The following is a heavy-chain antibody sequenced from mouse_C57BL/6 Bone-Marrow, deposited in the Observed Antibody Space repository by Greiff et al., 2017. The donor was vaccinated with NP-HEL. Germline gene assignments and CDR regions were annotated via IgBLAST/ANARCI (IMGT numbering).Heavy chain of an antibody. CDR2: ISDGGSYT. CDR3: ARETPVYYDYDWYFDV. Sequence: EVQGVESGGGLVKPGGSLKLSCAASGFTFSSYAMSWVRQTPEKRLEWVATISDGGSYTYYPDNVKGRFTISRDNAKNNLYLQMSHLKSEDTAMYYCARETPVYYDYDWYFDVWGTGTTVTVSS. D-gene: IGHD2-4*01. V-gene: IGHV5-4*01. J-gene: IGHJ1*03. CDR1: GFTFSSYA.